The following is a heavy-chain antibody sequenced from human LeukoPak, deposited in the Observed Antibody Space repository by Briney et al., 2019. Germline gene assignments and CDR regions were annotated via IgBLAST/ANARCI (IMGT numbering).Heavy chain of an antibody. D-gene: IGHD4-23*01. CDR1: GFTFSNYG. J-gene: IGHJ3*02. CDR2: ISGSGTNT. Sequence: GGSLRLSGGASGFTFSNYGMTWVRQAPGKGLEWVSGISGSGTNTHYADSVRGRFTISRDNSKNTLYLQMSSLRAEDTAVYFCAKLATVIRHDAFDIWGQGTMVTVSS. CDR3: AKLATVIRHDAFDI. V-gene: IGHV3-23*01.